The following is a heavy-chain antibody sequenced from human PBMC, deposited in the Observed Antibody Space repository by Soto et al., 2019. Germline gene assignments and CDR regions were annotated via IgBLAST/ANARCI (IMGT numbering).Heavy chain of an antibody. Sequence: GSGPTLVNPTQTLTLTCTFSGFSLSTSGVGVGWIRQPPGKALEWLALIYWDDDRRYSPSLKSRLTITKDTSKNQVVLTMTNMDPVDTATYYCAHLLATYYYDSSGPGAFDIWGQGTMVT. CDR3: AHLLATYYYDSSGPGAFDI. CDR1: GFSLSTSGVG. V-gene: IGHV2-5*02. CDR2: IYWDDDR. J-gene: IGHJ3*02. D-gene: IGHD3-22*01.